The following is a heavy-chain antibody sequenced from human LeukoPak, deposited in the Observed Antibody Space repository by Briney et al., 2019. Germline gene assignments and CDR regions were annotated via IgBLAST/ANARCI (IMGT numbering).Heavy chain of an antibody. V-gene: IGHV3-74*01. J-gene: IGHJ4*02. CDR3: AVGAAGLDY. D-gene: IGHD6-13*01. CDR1: GFTFTSYW. Sequence: GGSLRLSCAASGFTFTSYWIHWVRQAPGKGLVWVSRINSDGSSASYADSVKGRFTISRDNAKNTLYLQMNSLRAEETAVYYCAVGAAGLDYWGQGTQVTVSS. CDR2: INSDGSSA.